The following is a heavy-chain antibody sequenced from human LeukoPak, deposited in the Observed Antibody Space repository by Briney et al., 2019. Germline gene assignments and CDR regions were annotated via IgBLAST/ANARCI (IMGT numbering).Heavy chain of an antibody. CDR3: ARGPTRHSSGWADFDY. Sequence: ASVKVSCKASGYTFTGYYMHWVRQAPGQGLEWMGWINPNSGGTNYAQKFQGRVTMTRDTSISTAYMELSRLRSDDTAVYYCARGPTRHSSGWADFDYWGQGTLVTVSS. D-gene: IGHD6-19*01. CDR1: GYTFTGYY. CDR2: INPNSGGT. V-gene: IGHV1-2*02. J-gene: IGHJ4*02.